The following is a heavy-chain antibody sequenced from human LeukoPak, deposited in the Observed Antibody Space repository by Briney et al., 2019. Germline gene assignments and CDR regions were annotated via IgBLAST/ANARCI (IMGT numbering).Heavy chain of an antibody. Sequence: GGSLRLSCAASGFTFSSYSMNWVRQAPGKGLEWVSSISSSSSYIYYADSVKGRFTISRDNAKNSLYLQMNSLRAEDTAVYYCARDLDPSSSPFPYYFDYWGQGTLVTVSS. CDR2: ISSSSSYI. J-gene: IGHJ4*02. CDR1: GFTFSSYS. CDR3: ARDLDPSSSPFPYYFDY. D-gene: IGHD6-6*01. V-gene: IGHV3-21*01.